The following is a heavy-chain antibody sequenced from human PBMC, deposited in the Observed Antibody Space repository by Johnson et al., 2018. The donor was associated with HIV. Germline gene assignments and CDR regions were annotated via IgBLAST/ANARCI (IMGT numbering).Heavy chain of an antibody. D-gene: IGHD3-3*01. J-gene: IGHJ3*02. CDR2: IRYDGSNK. Sequence: QVQLVESAGGVVQPGGSLRLSCAASGSTFSSYDMHWVRQAPGKGLERVAFIRYDGSNKYYADSVKGRFIITRDNSRNTLYLQMNSRRAEATAVYYCARGLAAFFAFDIWGQGKMFTVSS. V-gene: IGHV3-30*02. CDR3: ARGLAAFFAFDI. CDR1: GSTFSSYD.